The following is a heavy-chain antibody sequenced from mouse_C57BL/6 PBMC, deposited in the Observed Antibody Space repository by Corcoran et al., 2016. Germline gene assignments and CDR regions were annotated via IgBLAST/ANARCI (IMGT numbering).Heavy chain of an antibody. CDR3: AREAYYGSSYWYFDV. Sequence: QIQLVQSGPELKKPGETVKISCKASGYTFTTSGMSWVKQAPGKGLKWMGWINTYSGVPTYADDFKGRFAFSLETSASTAYLQINNLKNEDTATYFCAREAYYGSSYWYFDVWGTGTTVTVSS. CDR2: INTYSGVP. J-gene: IGHJ1*03. CDR1: GYTFTTSG. D-gene: IGHD1-1*01. V-gene: IGHV9-3*01.